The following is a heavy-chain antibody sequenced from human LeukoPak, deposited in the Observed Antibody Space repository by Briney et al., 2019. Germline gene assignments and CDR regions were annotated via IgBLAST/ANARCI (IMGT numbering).Heavy chain of an antibody. CDR1: GFTFSSYG. J-gene: IGHJ4*02. CDR2: ISYDGSDR. V-gene: IGHV3-30*03. CDR3: ARGGQRYFDWSGHDY. D-gene: IGHD3-9*01. Sequence: GRSLRLSCAASGFTFSSYGMHWVRQAPGKGLEWVAFISYDGSDRYYADSVKGRFTISRDNAKNTLYLQMNSLRAEDTAVYYCARGGQRYFDWSGHDYWGQGTLVTVSS.